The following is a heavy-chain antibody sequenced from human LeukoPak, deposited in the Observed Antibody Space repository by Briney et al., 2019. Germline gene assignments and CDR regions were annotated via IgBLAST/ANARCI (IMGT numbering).Heavy chain of an antibody. CDR3: AREGSLPSYYYYYMDV. V-gene: IGHV4-30-4*08. CDR1: GGSISSGDYY. CDR2: IYYRGST. J-gene: IGHJ6*03. D-gene: IGHD6-19*01. Sequence: SETLSLTCTVSGGSISSGDYYWSWIRQPPGKGLEWIGYIYYRGSTYYNPSLKSRVTMSVDMSKNQFSLKLNSVTAADTAVYYCAREGSLPSYYYYYMDVWGKGTTVTVSS.